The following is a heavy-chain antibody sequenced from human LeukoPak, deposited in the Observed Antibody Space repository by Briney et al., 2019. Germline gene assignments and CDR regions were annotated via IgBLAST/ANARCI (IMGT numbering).Heavy chain of an antibody. CDR3: ARGRGVMGSFDY. Sequence: GGSLRLSCAASGFTFSSYGMHWVRQAPGKGREWVAVIWYDGSNKYYADSVKGRFTISRDNSKNTLYLQMNSLRAEDTAVYYCARGRGVMGSFDYWGQGTLVTVSS. CDR2: IWYDGSNK. J-gene: IGHJ4*02. CDR1: GFTFSSYG. V-gene: IGHV3-33*01. D-gene: IGHD3-10*01.